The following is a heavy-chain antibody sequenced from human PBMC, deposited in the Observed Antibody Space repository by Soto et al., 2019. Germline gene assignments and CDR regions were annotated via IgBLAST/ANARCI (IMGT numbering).Heavy chain of an antibody. CDR3: ARGALTTYFDY. Sequence: SETLSLTCTVSGGSISSYYWSWIRQPPGKGLEWIGYLYNSGSTNYNPSLKSRVTISVDTSKNQFSLNLSSVTAADTAVYYCARGALTTYFDYWGQGTLVTVS. V-gene: IGHV4-59*01. J-gene: IGHJ4*02. CDR2: LYNSGST. CDR1: GGSISSYY.